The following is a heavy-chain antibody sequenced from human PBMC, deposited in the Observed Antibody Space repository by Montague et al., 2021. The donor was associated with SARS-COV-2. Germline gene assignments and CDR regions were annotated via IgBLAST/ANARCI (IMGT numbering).Heavy chain of an antibody. CDR3: VRPLWFGDTDYYFES. CDR1: GLTFRSYW. J-gene: IGHJ4*02. V-gene: IGHV3-74*01. D-gene: IGHD3-10*01. Sequence: SLRLSCAASGLTFRSYWMHWVRQVPGRGLVWVSRIRPDGTTTHYAASVKGRFIISRDNAKNTLSLEMTNLRADDTAIYFCVRPLWFGDTDYYFESWGQGTLVSVSS. CDR2: IRPDGTTT.